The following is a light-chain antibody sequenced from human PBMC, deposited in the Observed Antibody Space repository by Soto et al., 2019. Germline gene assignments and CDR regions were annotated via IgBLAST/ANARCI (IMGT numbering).Light chain of an antibody. CDR1: QSVSSK. CDR2: GAS. V-gene: IGKV3-15*01. Sequence: EIVMTQSPATPSLSAGERATLSCGASQSVSSKLAWYQQKPGQAPRLLIYGASTRATGIPARFSGSGSGTEFTLTISSLQSEDFAVYYCQQRSNWPTITFGQGTRLEIK. CDR3: QQRSNWPTIT. J-gene: IGKJ5*01.